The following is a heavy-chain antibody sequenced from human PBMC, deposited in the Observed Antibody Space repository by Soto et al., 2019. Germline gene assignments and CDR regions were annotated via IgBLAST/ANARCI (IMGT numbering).Heavy chain of an antibody. D-gene: IGHD1-26*01. V-gene: IGHV3-21*01. J-gene: IGHJ4*02. CDR1: GFTFSSYS. CDR2: IFISSSYI. CDR3: ARVPYGGSYWREFDY. Sequence: EVQLVESGGGLVKPGGSLRLSCEASGFTFSSYSMNWVRQAPGKGLEWVSSIFISSSYIYYADSVKGRFTISRDNAKNSLYLQMNSLRADDTAVYYCARVPYGGSYWREFDYWGQGTLVTVSS.